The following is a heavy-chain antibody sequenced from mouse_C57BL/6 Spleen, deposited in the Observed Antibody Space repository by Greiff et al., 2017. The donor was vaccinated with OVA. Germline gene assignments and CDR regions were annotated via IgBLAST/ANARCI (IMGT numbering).Heavy chain of an antibody. CDR2: INPYNGGT. CDR3: ARSRDPNWYFEV. J-gene: IGHJ1*03. CDR1: GYTFTDYY. Sequence: VQLQQSGPVLVKPGASVKMSCKASGYTFTDYYMNWVKQSHGKSLEWIGVINPYNGGTSYNQKFKGKATLTVDKSSSTAYMELNSLTSEDSAVYYCARSRDPNWYFEVWGTGTTVTVSS. V-gene: IGHV1-19*01.